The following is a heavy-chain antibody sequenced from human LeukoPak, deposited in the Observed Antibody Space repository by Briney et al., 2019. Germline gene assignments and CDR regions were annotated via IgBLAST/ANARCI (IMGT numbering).Heavy chain of an antibody. CDR3: AKGGLRGGTYNDDF. D-gene: IGHD3-16*01. CDR1: GFTFDEYG. J-gene: IGHJ4*02. Sequence: SGGSLRLSCAASGFTFDEYGMSWVRQAPGKGLKWVSGISGSGGNTYYAEALTGRFTVSRDNSKNTLYLQMNSLRAEDTALYYCAKGGLRGGTYNDDFWGQGTLVTVSS. CDR2: ISGSGGNT. V-gene: IGHV3-23*01.